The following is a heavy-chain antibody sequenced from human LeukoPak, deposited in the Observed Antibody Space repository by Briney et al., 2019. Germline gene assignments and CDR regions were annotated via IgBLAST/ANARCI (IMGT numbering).Heavy chain of an antibody. V-gene: IGHV1-69*04. Sequence: SVKVSCKASGGTFSSYAISWVRQAPGQGLEWMGRIIPILGIANYAPKFQGRVTITADKSTSTAYMELSSLRSEDTAVYYCARGYYDSSGYEDYWGQGTLVTVSS. D-gene: IGHD3-22*01. J-gene: IGHJ4*02. CDR1: GGTFSSYA. CDR2: IIPILGIA. CDR3: ARGYYDSSGYEDY.